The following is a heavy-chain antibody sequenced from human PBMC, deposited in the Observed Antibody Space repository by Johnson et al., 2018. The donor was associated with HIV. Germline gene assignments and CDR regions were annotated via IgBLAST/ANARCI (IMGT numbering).Heavy chain of an antibody. CDR2: ISYDGSNK. CDR3: ARDHLSSRGAFDI. Sequence: QVQLVESGGGLVQPGRSLRLSCAASGFTFDDYAMHWVRQAPGKGLEWVAVISYDGSNKYYADSVKGRFTISRDNSKNTFYLQMNSLRPEDTAVYHCARDHLSSRGAFDIWGQGTMVTVSS. D-gene: IGHD6-13*01. CDR1: GFTFDDYA. J-gene: IGHJ3*02. V-gene: IGHV3-30-3*01.